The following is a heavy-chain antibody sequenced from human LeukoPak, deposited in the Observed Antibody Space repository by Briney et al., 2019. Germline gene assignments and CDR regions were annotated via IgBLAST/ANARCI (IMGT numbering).Heavy chain of an antibody. CDR1: GYXFSNYY. CDR3: ARVPKVGAIRLDY. CDR2: INPSGGSP. D-gene: IGHD1-26*01. J-gene: IGHJ4*02. V-gene: IGHV1-46*01. Sequence: ASVKVSCKAFGYXFSNYYMHWVRQAPGQGLEWMGFINPSGGSPSYAQKFQGRGTMTWDTSPSTVHMDLNSLTSEDTTLYYCARVPKVGAIRLDYWGQGTLVAVSS.